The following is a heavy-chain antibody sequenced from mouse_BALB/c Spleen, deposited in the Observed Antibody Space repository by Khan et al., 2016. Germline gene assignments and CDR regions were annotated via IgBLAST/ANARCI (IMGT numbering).Heavy chain of an antibody. J-gene: IGHJ3*01. CDR2: ISTYSGDA. Sequence: QVQLQQSGAELVRPGVSVKISCKGSGYTFTDFAMHWVKQSHAKSLEWIGVISTYSGDASYNQKFKDKATMTVDKSSSTASMELARLTSEDSAIYCGAREEAHDGYSLFAYWGQGTLVTVS. CDR1: GYTFTDFA. V-gene: IGHV1S137*01. CDR3: AREEAHDGYSLFAY. D-gene: IGHD2-3*01.